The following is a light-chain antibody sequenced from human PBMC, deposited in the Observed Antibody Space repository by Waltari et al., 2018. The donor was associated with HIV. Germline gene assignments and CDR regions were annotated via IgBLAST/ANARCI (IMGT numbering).Light chain of an antibody. CDR3: QQYYSYPQT. CDR2: ASS. V-gene: IGKV1-8*01. CDR1: QDIGTY. Sequence: AIRMAQSPSSLSASTGDRVTISCRASQDIGTYVAWYQHKPGKAPELLMFASSTLQSGLPSRFIGSGSGTDFTLTITCLQSEDFASYYCQQYYSYPQTFGQGTKLEIK. J-gene: IGKJ2*01.